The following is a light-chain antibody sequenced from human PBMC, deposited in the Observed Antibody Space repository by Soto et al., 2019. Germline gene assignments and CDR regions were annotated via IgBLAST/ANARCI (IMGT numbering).Light chain of an antibody. CDR3: QQYGSSSWT. Sequence: IVLTQSPGTLSLSPGETATLSCRASQTVSSTYLAWYQHKPGRAPRLLIDGASSRAAGIPDRFSGSGSGTDFTLTISRLEPEDFAVYYCQQYGSSSWTFGQGTKVDIK. V-gene: IGKV3-20*01. CDR2: GAS. CDR1: QTVSSTY. J-gene: IGKJ1*01.